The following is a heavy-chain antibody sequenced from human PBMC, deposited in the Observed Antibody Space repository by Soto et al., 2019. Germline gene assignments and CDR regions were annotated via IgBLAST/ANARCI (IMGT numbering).Heavy chain of an antibody. CDR1: GYTFTSYG. CDR2: ISAYNGNT. V-gene: IGHV1-18*01. J-gene: IGHJ4*02. D-gene: IGHD3-9*01. Sequence: ASVKVSCKASGYTFTSYGISWVRQAPGQGLEWMGWISAYNGNTNYAQKLQGRVTMTTDTSTSTAYMELRSLRSDDTAVYYCARDLGYYDILTGYSPPNFDYWGQGTLVTVSS. CDR3: ARDLGYYDILTGYSPPNFDY.